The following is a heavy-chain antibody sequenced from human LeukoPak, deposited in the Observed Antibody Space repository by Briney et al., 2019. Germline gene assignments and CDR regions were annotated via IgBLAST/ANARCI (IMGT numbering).Heavy chain of an antibody. CDR2: IYHSGST. V-gene: IGHV4-30-2*01. D-gene: IGHD3-3*01. CDR3: AREGTYYDFWSGSDAFDI. J-gene: IGHJ3*02. CDR1: GGSISSGGYS. Sequence: SETLSLTCAVSGGSISSGGYSWSWIRQPPGKGLEWIGYIYHSGSTYYNPSLKSRVTISVDTSKNQFSLKLSSVTAADTAVYYCAREGTYYDFWSGSDAFDIWGQGTMVTVSS.